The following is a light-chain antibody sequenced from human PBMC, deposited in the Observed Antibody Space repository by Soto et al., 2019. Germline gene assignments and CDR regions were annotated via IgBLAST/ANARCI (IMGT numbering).Light chain of an antibody. CDR3: QHYNSYSEA. CDR2: DAS. V-gene: IGKV1-13*02. CDR1: QGISSY. Sequence: AIQLAQSPSSLSASVGDRATITCRASQGISSYLAWYQQKPGKAPKLLIYDASNLETGVPSRFSGSGSGTEFTLTISSLQPDDFATYYCQHYNSYSEAFGQGTKVDIK. J-gene: IGKJ1*01.